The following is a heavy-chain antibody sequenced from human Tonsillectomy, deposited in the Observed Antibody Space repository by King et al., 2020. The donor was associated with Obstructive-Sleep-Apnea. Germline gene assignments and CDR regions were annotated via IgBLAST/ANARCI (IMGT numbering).Heavy chain of an antibody. CDR3: APSRVAVAGTEAYYYGLDV. CDR2: IYWDGDK. J-gene: IGHJ6*02. D-gene: IGHD6-19*01. CDR1: GFSLSTGGVG. V-gene: IGHV2-5*02. Sequence: ITLKESGPTLVKPTQTLTLTCTFSGFSLSTGGVGVGWIRQPPGKALEWLALIYWDGDKRYSPSLKSRLTITKDTSKNQVVLTMTNMDPVDTGTYYCAPSRVAVAGTEAYYYGLDVWGQGTTVTVSS.